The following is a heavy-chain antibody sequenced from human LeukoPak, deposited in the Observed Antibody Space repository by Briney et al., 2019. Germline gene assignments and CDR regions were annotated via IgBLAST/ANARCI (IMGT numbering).Heavy chain of an antibody. CDR1: GYTFTGYY. CDR2: ISAYNGNT. J-gene: IGHJ5*02. D-gene: IGHD3-9*01. CDR3: ARVTGYHNWFDP. Sequence: ASVKVSCKASGYTFTGYYVHWVRQAPGQGLEWMGWISAYNGNTKYAQKIQGRVIMTTDTSTSTAYMELRSLTSDDTAVYYCARVTGYHNWFDPWGQGTLVTVSS. V-gene: IGHV1-18*04.